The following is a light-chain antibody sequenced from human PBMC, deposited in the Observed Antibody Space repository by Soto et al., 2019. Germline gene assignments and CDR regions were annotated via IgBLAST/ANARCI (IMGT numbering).Light chain of an antibody. V-gene: IGLV1-40*01. CDR3: TSYTVSNTPL. Sequence: QSVLTQPPSVSGAPGQRVTLSCTGSSSSIGAGYDVHWYQVLPGTAPKLIIYGNTNRPSGVPDRFSGSRSGTSASLAITGLQAEDEADYYCTSYTVSNTPLFGGGTKLTVL. CDR1: SSSIGAGYD. CDR2: GNT. J-gene: IGLJ2*01.